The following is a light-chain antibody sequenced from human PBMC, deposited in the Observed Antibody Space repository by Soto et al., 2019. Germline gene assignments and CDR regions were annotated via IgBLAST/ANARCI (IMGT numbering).Light chain of an antibody. V-gene: IGLV2-14*03. J-gene: IGLJ1*01. CDR3: SSHTRSGRYV. Sequence: QSALTQPASVSGSPGQSITISYTGTSSDVGGNHVSWYQHHPGKAPRLIVYDVSNRPSGISNRFSGSKSDNTASLTISGLQADDEADYYCSSHTRSGRYVFGTGTKLTVL. CDR2: DVS. CDR1: SSDVGGNH.